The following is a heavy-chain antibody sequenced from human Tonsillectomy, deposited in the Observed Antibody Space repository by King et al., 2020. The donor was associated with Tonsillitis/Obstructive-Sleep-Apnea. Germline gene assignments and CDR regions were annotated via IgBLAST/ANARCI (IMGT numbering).Heavy chain of an antibody. CDR1: GYSFPSYL. J-gene: IGHJ4*02. CDR2: IYPCDSDT. D-gene: IGHD1-1*01. CDR3: ARHKSGRTEFDY. Sequence: VQLVESGAEVKKSGESLKISCKGSGYSFPSYLIAWVRQMPGKGLEWMGIIYPCDSDTRYRPSFQGQVTISTDKSISAAYLQWSSLKASDTAIYYCARHKSGRTEFDYWGQGTRVTVSS. V-gene: IGHV5-51*01.